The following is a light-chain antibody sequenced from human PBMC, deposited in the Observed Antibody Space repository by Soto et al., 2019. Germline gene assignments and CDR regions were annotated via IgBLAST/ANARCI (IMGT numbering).Light chain of an antibody. Sequence: IQLTQSPSSLSASVGDRVTITRRASQDINSYLAWYQQKPGKAPNLVIYAGTSLQSGVPSRFSGSGSGTEFTLTISSLQPEDFATYYCQQLHVYPSTFGGGTKVE. CDR1: QDINSY. CDR2: AGT. J-gene: IGKJ4*01. V-gene: IGKV1-9*01. CDR3: QQLHVYPST.